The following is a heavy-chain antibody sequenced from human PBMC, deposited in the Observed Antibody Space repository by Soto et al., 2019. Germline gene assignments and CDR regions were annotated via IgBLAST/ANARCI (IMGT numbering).Heavy chain of an antibody. V-gene: IGHV1-69*01. J-gene: IGHJ6*02. D-gene: IGHD3-10*01. CDR3: ATGLRTGNYGMDV. Sequence: QEQLVQAGAEVKKPGSSVRISCRASGGTFSNDAVSWVRQAPGQGLQWMGGIIPIFVTTHYAQKFQGRVTITADESTATAYMELRSVRSEDTAVYYCATGLRTGNYGMDVWGQGTAVTVSS. CDR1: GGTFSNDA. CDR2: IIPIFVTT.